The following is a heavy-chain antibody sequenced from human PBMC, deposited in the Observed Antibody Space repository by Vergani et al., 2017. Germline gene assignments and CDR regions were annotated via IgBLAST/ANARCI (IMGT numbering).Heavy chain of an antibody. Sequence: EVPLVQSGAEVKKPGESLKISCKGSGYSFTSYWIGWVRQMTGKGLEGMGMIYPGDSDTSYSPSFQGQVTISADKSISTAYLQWSSLKVSDTAMYYGARQVGPVGIAVAGPWGQGTLVTVSS. V-gene: IGHV5-51*01. CDR3: ARQVGPVGIAVAGP. CDR1: GYSFTSYW. D-gene: IGHD6-19*01. J-gene: IGHJ5*02. CDR2: IYPGDSDT.